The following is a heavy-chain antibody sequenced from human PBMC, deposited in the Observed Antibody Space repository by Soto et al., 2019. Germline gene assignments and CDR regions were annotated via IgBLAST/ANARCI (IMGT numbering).Heavy chain of an antibody. CDR2: IIPIFGTA. J-gene: IGHJ5*02. D-gene: IGHD3-16*02. Sequence: SVNVSCKASVGTFSSYAISWVRQAPGQGLEWMGGIIPIFGTANYAQKFQGRVTVTADKSTSTAYMELSSLRSEDTAVYYCARAWGVTRLGELSPSYNWFDPWGQGTLVTVSS. V-gene: IGHV1-69*06. CDR3: ARAWGVTRLGELSPSYNWFDP. CDR1: VGTFSSYA.